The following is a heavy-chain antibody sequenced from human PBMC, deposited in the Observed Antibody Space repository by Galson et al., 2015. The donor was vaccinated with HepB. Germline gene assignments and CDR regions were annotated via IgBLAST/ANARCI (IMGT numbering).Heavy chain of an antibody. CDR3: AKGVRSWGKFDY. D-gene: IGHD6-13*01. V-gene: IGHV3-9*01. CDR1: GFTFDDYA. CDR2: ISWNSGSI. J-gene: IGHJ4*02. Sequence: SLRLSCAASGFTFDDYAMHWVRQAPGKGLEWVSGISWNSGSIGYADSVKGRFTISRDNAKNSLYLQMNSLRAEDTALYYCAKGVRSWGKFDYWGQGTLVTVSS.